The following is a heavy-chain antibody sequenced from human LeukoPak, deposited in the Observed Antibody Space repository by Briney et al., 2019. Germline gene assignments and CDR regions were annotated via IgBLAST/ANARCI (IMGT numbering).Heavy chain of an antibody. CDR2: IIPIFGTA. CDR3: ARALYSSGWYWYSDL. Sequence: SVKASCKASGGTFSSYAISWVRQAPGRGLEWMGGIIPIFGTANCTQKFQGRVTITADESTSTAYMELSSLRSEDTAVYYCARALYSSGWYWYSDLWGRGTLVTVSS. D-gene: IGHD6-19*01. J-gene: IGHJ2*01. V-gene: IGHV1-69*01. CDR1: GGTFSSYA.